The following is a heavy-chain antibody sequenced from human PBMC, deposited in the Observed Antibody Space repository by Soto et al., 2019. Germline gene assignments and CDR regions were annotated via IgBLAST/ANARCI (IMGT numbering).Heavy chain of an antibody. J-gene: IGHJ4*02. Sequence: QVQLQESGPGLVKPSQTLSLTCTVSGGSISSGGYYWSWIRQHPGKGLEWIGYIYYSGSTYYNPSLKRRVTISVDTSKNQFSLKLSSVTAADTAVYYCARWGQRGVVVPGFAYWGQGTLVTVSS. CDR2: IYYSGST. V-gene: IGHV4-31*03. CDR1: GGSISSGGYY. CDR3: ARWGQRGVVVPGFAY. D-gene: IGHD2-2*01.